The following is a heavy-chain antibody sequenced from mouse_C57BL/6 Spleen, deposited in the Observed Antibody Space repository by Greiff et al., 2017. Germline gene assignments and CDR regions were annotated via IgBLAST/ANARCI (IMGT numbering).Heavy chain of an antibody. CDR3: GRGGYYEYFDV. CDR2: IRSKSNNYAT. CDR1: GFSFNTYA. D-gene: IGHD2-3*01. V-gene: IGHV10-1*01. Sequence: EVKLVESGGGLVQPKGSLKLSCAASGFSFNTYAMNWVRQAPGKGLEWVARIRSKSNNYATYYADSVKDRFTISRDDSESMLYLQMNNLKTEDTAMYYCGRGGYYEYFDVWGTGTTVTVSS. J-gene: IGHJ1*03.